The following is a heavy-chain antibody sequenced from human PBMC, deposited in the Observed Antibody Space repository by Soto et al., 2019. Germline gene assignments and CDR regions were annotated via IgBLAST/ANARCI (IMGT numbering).Heavy chain of an antibody. CDR2: ISYDGSNK. D-gene: IGHD6-6*01. CDR1: GFTFSSYG. V-gene: IGHV3-30*18. CDR3: AEALRRSSSNYYYYGMDV. Sequence: GGSLRLSCAASGFTFSSYGMHWVRQAPGKGLEWVAVISYDGSNKYYADSVKGRFTISRDNSKNTLYLQMNSLRAEDTAVYYCAEALRRSSSNYYYYGMDVWGQGTTVTVSS. J-gene: IGHJ6*02.